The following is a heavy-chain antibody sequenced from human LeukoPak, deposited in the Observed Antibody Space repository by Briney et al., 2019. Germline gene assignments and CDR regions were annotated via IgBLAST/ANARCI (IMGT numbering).Heavy chain of an antibody. CDR3: ARDRIAAHSTEEPH. CDR2: IYTSGST. Sequence: SETLSLTCTVSGGSISSYYWSWIRQPAGKGLEWIGRIYTSGSTNYNPSLKSRVTMSVDTSKNQFSLKLSSVTAADTAVYYCARDRIAAHSTEEPHWGQGTLVTVSS. V-gene: IGHV4-4*07. CDR1: GGSISSYY. J-gene: IGHJ4*02. D-gene: IGHD6-6*01.